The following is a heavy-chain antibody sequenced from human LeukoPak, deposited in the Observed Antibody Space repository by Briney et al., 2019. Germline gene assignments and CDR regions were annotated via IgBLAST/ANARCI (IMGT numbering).Heavy chain of an antibody. CDR2: IYHTGRT. V-gene: IGHV4-30-2*01. Sequence: SETLSLTCAVSGGSIIVAAYSWSWIRQPPGKCLEWVGYIYHTGRTYSNPSLKSRVTVSVDRSKNQFSLKLSSVTAADTAVYYCARGYGDNSGAFDIWGQGTMVTVSS. D-gene: IGHD4-23*01. J-gene: IGHJ3*02. CDR1: GGSIIVAAYS. CDR3: ARGYGDNSGAFDI.